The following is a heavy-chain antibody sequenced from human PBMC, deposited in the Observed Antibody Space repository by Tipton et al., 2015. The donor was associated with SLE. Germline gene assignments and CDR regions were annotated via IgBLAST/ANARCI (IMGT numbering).Heavy chain of an antibody. V-gene: IGHV5-51*01. CDR3: ARQGQQQSFDI. Sequence: QLVQSGGEVKKPGESLKISCKGSGYSFRSYWLGWVRQMPGKGPEWMGIINPGDYDTRYSPSLQGRVTFSADKSINTAYLQWSSLKASDTAMYYCARQGQQQSFDIWGQGTMVTVSS. D-gene: IGHD6-13*01. CDR2: INPGDYDT. CDR1: GYSFRSYW. J-gene: IGHJ3*02.